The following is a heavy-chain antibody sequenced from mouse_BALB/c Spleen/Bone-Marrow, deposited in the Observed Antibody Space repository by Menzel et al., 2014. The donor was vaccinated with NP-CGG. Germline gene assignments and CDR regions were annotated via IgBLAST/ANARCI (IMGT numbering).Heavy chain of an antibody. CDR2: IDPANGNT. D-gene: IGHD2-3*01. CDR1: GFNIKDTY. Sequence: EVQLQQSGAELVKPGASVKLSCTASGFNIKDTYMHWVKQRPEQGLEWIERIDPANGNTKYDPKFQGKATIIADTSSNTAYLQLSSLTSEDTAVYYCARRGDGYYDWFAYWGQGTLVTVSA. CDR3: ARRGDGYYDWFAY. J-gene: IGHJ3*01. V-gene: IGHV14-3*02.